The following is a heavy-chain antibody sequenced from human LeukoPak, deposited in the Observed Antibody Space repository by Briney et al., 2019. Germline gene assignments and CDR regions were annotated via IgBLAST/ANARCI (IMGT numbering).Heavy chain of an antibody. V-gene: IGHV3-30*18. J-gene: IGHJ4*02. D-gene: IGHD3-22*01. CDR2: ISYDGSNK. CDR1: GFTFSSYG. Sequence: GGSLRLSCAASGFTFSSYGMHWVRQAPGKGLEWVAVISYDGSNKYYADSVKGRFTISRDNSKSTLYLQMNSLRAEDTAVYYCAKEAYYDSSALDYWGQGTLVTVSS. CDR3: AKEAYYDSSALDY.